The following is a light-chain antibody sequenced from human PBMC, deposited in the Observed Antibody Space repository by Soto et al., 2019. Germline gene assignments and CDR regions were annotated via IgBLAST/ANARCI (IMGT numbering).Light chain of an antibody. CDR3: QQRSDWPLT. CDR1: QSVSSY. V-gene: IGKV3-11*01. J-gene: IGKJ4*01. CDR2: DAS. Sequence: EIVLTQPPATLSLSPGERATLSCRASQSVSSYLVWYQQRPGQVPRLLIYDASNRATGIPARFGGSGSGTDFTLTISSLEPEDFAVYYCQQRSDWPLTFGGGTKVEIK.